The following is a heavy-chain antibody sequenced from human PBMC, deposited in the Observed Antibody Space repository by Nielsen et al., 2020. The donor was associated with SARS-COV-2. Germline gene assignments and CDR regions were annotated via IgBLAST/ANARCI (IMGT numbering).Heavy chain of an antibody. CDR3: TKLLGSGPTYFFYMDV. CDR2: IPGSGAGT. Sequence: GESLKISCSASGLTFSRHGMTWVRQTPGKRLEWVSSIPGSGAGTYYADSVKGRFTISRDNSKNTLYLQMNSLRAEDTAVYYCTKLLGSGPTYFFYMDVWGKGTTVTVSS. V-gene: IGHV3-23*01. CDR1: GLTFSRHG. D-gene: IGHD1-7*01. J-gene: IGHJ6*03.